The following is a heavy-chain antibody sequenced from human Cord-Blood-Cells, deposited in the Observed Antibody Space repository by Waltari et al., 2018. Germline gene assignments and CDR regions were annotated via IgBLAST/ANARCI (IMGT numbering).Heavy chain of an antibody. J-gene: IGHJ3*02. D-gene: IGHD1-20*01. Sequence: QVQLQQWGAGLLKPSETLSLTCAVYGGSFSGYYWSWIRQPPGKGLEWIGEINHSGRTNYNPSLKSRVTISVDTSKNQFSLKLSSVTAADTAVYYCARNNWAYDAFDIWGQGTMVTVSS. CDR2: INHSGRT. CDR1: GGSFSGYY. CDR3: ARNNWAYDAFDI. V-gene: IGHV4-34*01.